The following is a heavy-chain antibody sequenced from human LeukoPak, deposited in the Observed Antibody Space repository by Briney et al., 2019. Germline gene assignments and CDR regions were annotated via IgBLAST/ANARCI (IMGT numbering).Heavy chain of an antibody. CDR2: ISPSSAST. CDR1: GDTFTSNN. CDR3: ARGTAFDWLLHFDY. V-gene: IGHV1-2*02. Sequence: ASVKISCKSFGDTFTSNNMHWVRQAPVQGPEWIGEISPSSASTNYAHTFQGTVTMTRDTSISTAYMELSRLRSDDTAVYYCARGTAFDWLLHFDYWGQGTLVTVSS. J-gene: IGHJ4*02. D-gene: IGHD3-9*01.